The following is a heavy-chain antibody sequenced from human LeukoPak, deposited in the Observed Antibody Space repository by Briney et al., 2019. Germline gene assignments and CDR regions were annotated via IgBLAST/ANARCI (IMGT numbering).Heavy chain of an antibody. CDR1: GGSISSYY. J-gene: IGHJ3*02. CDR3: ARPAYGDYFDAFDI. V-gene: IGHV4-59*01. Sequence: PSETLSLTCTVSGGSISSYYWSWIRQPAGKGLEWIGYIYYSGSTNYNPSLKSRVTISVDTSKNQFSLKLSSVTAADTAVYYCARPAYGDYFDAFDIWGQGTMVTVSS. CDR2: IYYSGST. D-gene: IGHD4-17*01.